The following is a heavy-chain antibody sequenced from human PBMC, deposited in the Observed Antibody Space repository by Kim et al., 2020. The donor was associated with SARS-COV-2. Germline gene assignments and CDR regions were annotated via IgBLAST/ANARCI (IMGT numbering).Heavy chain of an antibody. CDR2: IIPILGIA. J-gene: IGHJ4*02. V-gene: IGHV1-69*04. CDR1: GGTFSSYA. D-gene: IGHD5-12*01. Sequence: SVKVSCKASGGTFSSYAISWVRQAPGQGLEWMGRIIPILGIANYAQKFQGRVTITADKSTSTAYMELSSLRSEDTAVYYCARTPAGEDGYNDYWGQGTLVTVSS. CDR3: ARTPAGEDGYNDY.